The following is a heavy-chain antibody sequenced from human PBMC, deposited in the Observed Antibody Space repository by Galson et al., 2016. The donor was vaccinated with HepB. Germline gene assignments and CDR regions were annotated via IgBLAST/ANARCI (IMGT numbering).Heavy chain of an antibody. Sequence: LSLTCTVSGGSISSSHYYCGWIRQPPGKGLEWIGNVYYSGSTYYNPSLKSRVTISVDTSKNQYSLKLTSVTAADTAVYYCATYLGGIVRASDYWGQGTLVTVSS. CDR3: ATYLGGIVRASDY. J-gene: IGHJ4*02. V-gene: IGHV4-39*01. CDR1: GGSISSSHYY. D-gene: IGHD1-26*01. CDR2: VYYSGST.